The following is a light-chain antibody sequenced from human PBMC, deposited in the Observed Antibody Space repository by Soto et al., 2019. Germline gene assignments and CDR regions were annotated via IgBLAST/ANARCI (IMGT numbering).Light chain of an antibody. J-gene: IGLJ2*01. CDR2: EVR. V-gene: IGLV2-14*01. CDR3: SSFTSKTTLI. Sequence: XSVVTRPAAVSGSPGQSISISCAGTMRDIGAYNLVSWYQQHPGKAPRLIFYEVRNRPSGIPLRFSASKSGNAASLTISGLQAEEEAHHYCSSFTSKTTLIFGGGTKVTVL. CDR1: MRDIGAYNL.